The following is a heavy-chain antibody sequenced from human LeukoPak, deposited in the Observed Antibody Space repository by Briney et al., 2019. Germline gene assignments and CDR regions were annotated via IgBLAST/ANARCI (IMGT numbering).Heavy chain of an antibody. V-gene: IGHV1-18*01. J-gene: IGHJ4*02. D-gene: IGHD3-22*01. CDR3: AKVPYDSSGYYYFDY. CDR1: GYRFTSYG. Sequence: ASVKVSCKTSGYRFTSYGISWLRHVPGQGLEWMGWISTNKVATTYAERFQGRISMSTDTATTSVFLDLRSLTSDDSAVYYCAKVPYDSSGYYYFDYWGQGTLVTVSS. CDR2: ISTNKVAT.